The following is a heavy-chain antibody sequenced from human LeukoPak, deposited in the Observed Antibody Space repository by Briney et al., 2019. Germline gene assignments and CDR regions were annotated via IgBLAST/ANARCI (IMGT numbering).Heavy chain of an antibody. CDR1: GGSFSGYY. V-gene: IGHV4-34*01. D-gene: IGHD4-17*01. CDR3: ARDFARNSGDYGNDGFDI. Sequence: PSETLSLTCAVYGGSFSGYYWSWIRQPPGKGLEWIGEINHSGSTNYNPSLKSRVTISVDTSKNQFSLKLSSVTAADTAVYYCARDFARNSGDYGNDGFDIWGPGTMVSVSS. CDR2: INHSGST. J-gene: IGHJ3*02.